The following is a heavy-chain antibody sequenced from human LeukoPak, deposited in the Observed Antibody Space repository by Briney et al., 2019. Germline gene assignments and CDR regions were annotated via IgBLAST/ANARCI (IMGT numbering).Heavy chain of an antibody. Sequence: GGSLRLSCAASGLTFSRYWMHWVRQAPGKGLVWVSRINSGGRSTSYADSVKGRFTISRDNAKNTLYLQMNSLRAEDTAVYYCATETSAWSAFDIWGQGTMVTVSA. V-gene: IGHV3-74*01. CDR3: ATETSAWSAFDI. D-gene: IGHD6-19*01. CDR2: INSGGRST. CDR1: GLTFSRYW. J-gene: IGHJ3*02.